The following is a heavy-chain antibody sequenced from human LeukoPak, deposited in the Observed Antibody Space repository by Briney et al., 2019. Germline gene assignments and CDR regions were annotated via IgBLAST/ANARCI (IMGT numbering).Heavy chain of an antibody. CDR3: ARKVGSGAFDI. J-gene: IGHJ3*02. CDR2: IYPGDSDT. CDR1: GYTFTSYW. D-gene: IGHD1-26*01. Sequence: KVSCKASGYTFTSYWIGWVRQMPGKGLEWMGIIYPGDSDTRYSPSFQGQVTISADKSTSTAYLQWSSLKASDTAMYYCARKVGSGAFDIWGQGTMVTVSS. V-gene: IGHV5-51*01.